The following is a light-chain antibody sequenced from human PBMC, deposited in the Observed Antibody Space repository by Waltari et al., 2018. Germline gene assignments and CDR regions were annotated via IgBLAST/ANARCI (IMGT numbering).Light chain of an antibody. CDR3: NSRDSSGKHLV. J-gene: IGLJ3*02. V-gene: IGLV3-19*01. CDR1: SPRTYY. CDR2: GPN. Sequence: SSELTQDPAVSVSLGQTVTITCQGDSPRTYYASWYQQKPGQAPVLVTSGPNNRPSGIPDRVSGSSSGNTASLTITGAQAEDEADYYCNSRDSSGKHLVFAGGTKLTVL.